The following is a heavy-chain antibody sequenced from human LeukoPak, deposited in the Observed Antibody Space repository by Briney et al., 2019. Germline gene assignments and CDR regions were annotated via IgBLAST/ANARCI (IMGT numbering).Heavy chain of an antibody. Sequence: GGTLRLSCVASGFTFNDYGMHWVRQAPGKGLEWVAFIALDGSNQYYAPSMKGRFTISRDNSKNTVFLQMNNLRAEDTGVYYCAKWLTALHLWGQGTLVTVSS. CDR2: IALDGSNQ. V-gene: IGHV3-30*18. CDR3: AKWLTALHL. CDR1: GFTFNDYG. D-gene: IGHD6-19*01. J-gene: IGHJ5*02.